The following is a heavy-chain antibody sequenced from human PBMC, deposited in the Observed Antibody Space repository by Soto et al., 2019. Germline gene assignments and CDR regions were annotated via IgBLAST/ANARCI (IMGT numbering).Heavy chain of an antibody. CDR1: GVSMSSSTYY. J-gene: IGHJ4*02. CDR2: IYSSGST. D-gene: IGHD2-15*01. CDR3: ARPGLVAAAICGY. Sequence: QLQLQESGPGLVKPSETLSLTGTVSGVSMSSSTYYWGWIRQPPGKGLEWIGIIYSSGSTYYNPYRKSRVILAVHASQNQFSQKLSPVSAADPAVYYCARPGLVAAAICGYWGQGTLGTVSS. V-gene: IGHV4-39*01.